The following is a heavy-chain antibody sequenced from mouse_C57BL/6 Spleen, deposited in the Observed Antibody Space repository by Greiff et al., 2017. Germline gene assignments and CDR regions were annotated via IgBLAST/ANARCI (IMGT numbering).Heavy chain of an antibody. CDR2: ISSGSSTI. CDR1: GFTFSDYG. J-gene: IGHJ1*03. V-gene: IGHV5-17*01. D-gene: IGHD3-3*01. Sequence: EVQLVESGGGLVKPGGSLKLSCAASGFTFSDYGMHWVRQAPEKGLEWVAYISSGSSTIYYADTVKGRFIISRDNAKNTLFLQMTSLRSEDTAMYYCARPGWDRYFDVWGTGTTVTVSS. CDR3: ARPGWDRYFDV.